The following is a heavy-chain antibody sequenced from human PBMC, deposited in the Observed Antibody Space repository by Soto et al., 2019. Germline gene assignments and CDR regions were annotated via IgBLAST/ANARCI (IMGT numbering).Heavy chain of an antibody. J-gene: IGHJ4*02. V-gene: IGHV3-64D*06. D-gene: IGHD3-22*01. Sequence: GGSLILSCSASGFTFSSDAMHWVRQAPGKGLEYVSSISTNGGSTHYEDSVMGRFTISRDNSKNTQYLQMSSLRADDTAVYYCVKGEYYYDSSGYYPFDYWGQGT. CDR1: GFTFSSDA. CDR3: VKGEYYYDSSGYYPFDY. CDR2: ISTNGGST.